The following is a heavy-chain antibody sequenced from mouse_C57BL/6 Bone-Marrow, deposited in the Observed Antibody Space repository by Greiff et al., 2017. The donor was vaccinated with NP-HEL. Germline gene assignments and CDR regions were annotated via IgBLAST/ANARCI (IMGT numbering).Heavy chain of an antibody. CDR1: GYTFTSYW. J-gene: IGHJ2*01. CDR2: IDPGSGST. D-gene: IGHD2-3*01. Sequence: QVQLKQPGAELVKPGASVKLSCKASGYTFTSYWITWVKQRPGQGLEWIGDIDPGSGSTNYNENVKGKATLTVDKSSSTAYMQLSSLASEDSAVYYSAYDGYYYFDFWGRGTAPTVTS. CDR3: AYDGYYYFDF. V-gene: IGHV1-55*01.